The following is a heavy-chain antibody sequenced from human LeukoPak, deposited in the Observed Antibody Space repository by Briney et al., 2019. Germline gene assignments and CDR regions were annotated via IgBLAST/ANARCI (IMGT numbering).Heavy chain of an antibody. Sequence: SETLSLTCTVSGGSISSYYWSWIRQPPGKGLEWIGYIYYSGSTNYNPSLKSRVTISVDTSKNQFSLKLSSVTAADTAVYYCARELVVAATGFDYWGQGTLVTVSS. D-gene: IGHD2-15*01. CDR1: GGSISSYY. CDR3: ARELVVAATGFDY. CDR2: IYYSGST. V-gene: IGHV4-59*01. J-gene: IGHJ4*02.